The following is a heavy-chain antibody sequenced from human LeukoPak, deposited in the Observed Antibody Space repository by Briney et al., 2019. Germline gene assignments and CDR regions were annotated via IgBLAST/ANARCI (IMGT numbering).Heavy chain of an antibody. CDR1: GFTFSVHW. J-gene: IGHJ4*02. D-gene: IGHD3-10*01. Sequence: GGSLRLSCEASGFTFSVHWMHWVRQAPGKGLERVAIIWYDGSNTYYAESVKGRFTISRDNSKNTLYLRTNSLRAEDTAVYDCARSREHGSGTYDSYYFDYWGQGTLVTVSS. CDR2: IWYDGSNT. V-gene: IGHV3-33*08. CDR3: ARSREHGSGTYDSYYFDY.